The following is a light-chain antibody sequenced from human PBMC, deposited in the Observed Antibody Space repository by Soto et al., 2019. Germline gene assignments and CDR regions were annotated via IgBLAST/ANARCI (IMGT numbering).Light chain of an antibody. CDR2: VAA. CDR3: QQNRDTPHT. J-gene: IGKJ2*01. V-gene: IGKV1-39*01. CDR1: QHINNY. Sequence: DIQMTQSPSSLSASVGDRVTVTCRASQHINNYLNWCQQDPGKAPKLLIYVAASLQSGVPRRFSGSGSGTDFTLTISNLQPEESATDYCQQNRDTPHTFGQGTNLGIK.